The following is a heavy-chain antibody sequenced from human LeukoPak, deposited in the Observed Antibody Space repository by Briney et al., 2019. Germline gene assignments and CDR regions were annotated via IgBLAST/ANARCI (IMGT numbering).Heavy chain of an antibody. CDR3: ARRSAAAGTPFDY. D-gene: IGHD6-13*01. CDR1: GGSISSYY. J-gene: IGHJ4*02. Sequence: SETLSLTCTVSGGSISSYYWSWIRQPPGKGREWIGYIYYSGSTNYNPSLKSRVTISVDTSKNQFSLKLSSVTAADTAVYYCARRSAAAGTPFDYWGQGTLVTVSS. V-gene: IGHV4-59*01. CDR2: IYYSGST.